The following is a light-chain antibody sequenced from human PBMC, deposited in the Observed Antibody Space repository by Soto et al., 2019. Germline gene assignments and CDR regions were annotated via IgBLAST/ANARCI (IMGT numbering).Light chain of an antibody. V-gene: IGKV3-20*01. CDR2: GAS. CDR3: QQYGSSPLT. Sequence: EIVLTHSPGTLSLSPCERATLSFSASQSVSSSYLAWYQQKPGQAPRLLIYGASNRATGIPDRFSGSGSGTDFTLTINRLEPEDFAVYYCQQYGSSPLTFGGGTKVDIK. J-gene: IGKJ4*01. CDR1: QSVSSSY.